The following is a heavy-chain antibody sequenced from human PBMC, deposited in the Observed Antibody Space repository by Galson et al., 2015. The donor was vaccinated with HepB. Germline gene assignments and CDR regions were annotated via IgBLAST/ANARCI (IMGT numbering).Heavy chain of an antibody. Sequence: SLRLSCAASGFTFSNAWMSWVRQAPGKGLEWVGRIKIKADGGTTDYAAPVKGRFTISRDDSKTTLCLQMNSLTTDDTAMYYCQILTGYYMRDPWGQGTLVTVSS. D-gene: IGHD3-9*01. V-gene: IGHV3-15*01. CDR1: GFTFSNAW. CDR3: QILTGYYMRDP. J-gene: IGHJ5*02. CDR2: IKIKADGGTT.